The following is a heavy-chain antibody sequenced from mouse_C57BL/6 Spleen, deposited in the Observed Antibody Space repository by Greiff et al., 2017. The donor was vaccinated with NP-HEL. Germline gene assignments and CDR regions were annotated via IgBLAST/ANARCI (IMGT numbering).Heavy chain of an antibody. CDR3: ARNYGSSPPYYFDY. CDR1: GYTFTSYW. V-gene: IGHV1-64*01. J-gene: IGHJ2*01. Sequence: QVQLQQPGAELVKPGASVKLSCKASGYTFTSYWMHWVKQRPGQGLEWIGMIHPNSGSTNYNEKFKSKATLTVDKSSSTAYMQLSSLTSEDSAVYYCARNYGSSPPYYFDYWGQGTTLTVSS. D-gene: IGHD1-1*01. CDR2: IHPNSGST.